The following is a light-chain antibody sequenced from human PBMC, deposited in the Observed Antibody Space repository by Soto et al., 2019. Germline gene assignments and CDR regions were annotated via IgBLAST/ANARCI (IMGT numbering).Light chain of an antibody. V-gene: IGKV3-20*01. CDR2: AAS. CDR1: QSVSSSY. CDR3: QQYGSSPPWT. J-gene: IGKJ1*01. Sequence: EIVLTQFPGTLSLSPGERATLSCSASQSVSSSYLAWYQQKPGQAPRLLIYAASSRATGIPDRLSGCGSGTNFTLIIIRLEPDNFAVYYCQQYGSSPPWTFGQGTQVKIK.